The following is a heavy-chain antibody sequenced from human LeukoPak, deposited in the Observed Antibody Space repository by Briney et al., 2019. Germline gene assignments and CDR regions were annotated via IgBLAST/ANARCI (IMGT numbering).Heavy chain of an antibody. D-gene: IGHD6-13*01. Sequence: KTSETLSLTCTVSGGSISSYYWSWIRQPPGRGLGGIGYIYYSGTTNYNPSLKSRVTISVDTSKNQFSLKLSSVTAADTAVYYCARGVYIAAAQYSYWGQGTLVTVSS. J-gene: IGHJ4*02. CDR1: GGSISSYY. V-gene: IGHV4-59*01. CDR3: ARGVYIAAAQYSY. CDR2: IYYSGTT.